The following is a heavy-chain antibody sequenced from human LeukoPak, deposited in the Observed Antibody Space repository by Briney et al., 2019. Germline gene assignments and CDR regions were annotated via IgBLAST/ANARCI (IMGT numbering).Heavy chain of an antibody. J-gene: IGHJ4*02. Sequence: GGSLRLSCAASGFNFNNYAIHWVRQAPGKGLEWVAVISYDGSNEYYADSVKGRFTISRDTSKNTLFLQMNSLRAEDTAVYYRARGQPGVAAAGNLDYWGQGTLVTVSS. CDR1: GFNFNNYA. CDR3: ARGQPGVAAAGNLDY. D-gene: IGHD6-13*01. V-gene: IGHV3-30-3*01. CDR2: ISYDGSNE.